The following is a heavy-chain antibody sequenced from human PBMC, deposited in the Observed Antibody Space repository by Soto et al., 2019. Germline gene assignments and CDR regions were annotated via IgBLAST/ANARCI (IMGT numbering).Heavy chain of an antibody. J-gene: IGHJ4*02. CDR2: MSGSSSTT. V-gene: IGHV3-23*01. D-gene: IGHD1-7*01. CDR1: RLTFSNYA. CDR3: AKNQERELPRVIDF. Sequence: LXLSCATSRLTFSNYAMSWVRQAPGGGLEWVSSMSGSSSTTYYADSVRGRFTISRDRSKNTLYLQMSSLRAEDTALYYCAKNQERELPRVIDFWGQGTLVTVSS.